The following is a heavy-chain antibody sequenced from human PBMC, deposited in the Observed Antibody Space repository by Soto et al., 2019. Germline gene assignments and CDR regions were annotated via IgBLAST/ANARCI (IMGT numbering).Heavy chain of an antibody. CDR3: ARGPLVVLNYFES. CDR1: GGTFRNYP. J-gene: IGHJ4*02. Sequence: QVQLVQSGTEVKKPGSSVKVSCKASGGTFRNYPINWVRQAPGQGLEWMGSIFPLTDIPDYAQNFQARLPICPDKSTSTGYMELSSLTADDTAMYLCARGPLVVLNYFESWGQGTLVTVSS. CDR2: IFPLTDIP. V-gene: IGHV1-69*02.